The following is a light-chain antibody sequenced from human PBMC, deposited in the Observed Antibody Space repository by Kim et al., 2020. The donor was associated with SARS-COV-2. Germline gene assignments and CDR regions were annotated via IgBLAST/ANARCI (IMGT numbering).Light chain of an antibody. CDR3: SSRDSNDNVV. J-gene: IGLJ2*01. CDR1: SLRSYY. V-gene: IGLV3-19*01. Sequence: VALGQTDRITCQGDSLRSYYATWDQQKPGQAPILVIYGKNNRPSGIPDRFSGSSSGNTASLTITGTQAGDEADYYCSSRDSNDNVVFGGGTQLTVL. CDR2: GKN.